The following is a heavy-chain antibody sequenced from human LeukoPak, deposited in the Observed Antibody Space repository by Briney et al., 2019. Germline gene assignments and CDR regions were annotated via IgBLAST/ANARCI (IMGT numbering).Heavy chain of an antibody. V-gene: IGHV4-39*01. D-gene: IGHD6-19*01. CDR2: IYYSGST. J-gene: IGHJ4*02. Sequence: SETLSLTCTVSGGSISSSIYYWGWIRQPPGKGLEWIGSIYYSGSTHYNPSLKSRVTICVDTSKNQFSLKLSSMTAADTAIYYCSRQRNGGSGWYSLSFDYWGQGTLVTVSS. CDR3: SRQRNGGSGWYSLSFDY. CDR1: GGSISSSIYY.